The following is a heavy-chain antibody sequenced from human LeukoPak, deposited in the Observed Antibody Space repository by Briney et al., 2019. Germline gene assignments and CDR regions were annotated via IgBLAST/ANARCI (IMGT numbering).Heavy chain of an antibody. V-gene: IGHV4-30-4*08. Sequence: SETLSLTCTVSGGSISSGGYYWSWIRQHPGKGLEWIGYIYYSGSTYYNPSLKSRVTISVDTSKNQFSLKLSSVTAADTAVYYCARYCSSTSCVDIWGQGTMVTVSS. CDR3: ARYCSSTSCVDI. CDR2: IYYSGST. J-gene: IGHJ3*02. D-gene: IGHD2-2*01. CDR1: GGSISSGGYY.